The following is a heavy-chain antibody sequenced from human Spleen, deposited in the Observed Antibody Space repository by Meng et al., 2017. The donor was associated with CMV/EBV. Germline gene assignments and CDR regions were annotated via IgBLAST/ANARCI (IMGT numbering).Heavy chain of an antibody. Sequence: GGSLRLSCAASGFTFSIYWMHWVRQAPGKGLVWVSRINSDGNSTTYADSVRGRFTISRDNAKNSLYLQMNSLRAEDTAVYYCARVVVMTTNLGSGNWFDPWGQGTLVTVSS. CDR2: INSDGNST. CDR3: ARVVVMTTNLGSGNWFDP. J-gene: IGHJ5*02. V-gene: IGHV3-74*01. CDR1: GFTFSIYW. D-gene: IGHD2-21*02.